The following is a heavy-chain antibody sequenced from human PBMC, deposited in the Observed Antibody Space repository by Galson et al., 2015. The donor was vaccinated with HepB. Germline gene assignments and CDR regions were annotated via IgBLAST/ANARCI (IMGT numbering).Heavy chain of an antibody. J-gene: IGHJ5*01. V-gene: IGHV3-23*01. D-gene: IGHD5-18*01. CDR1: GFTFNSHA. CDR3: AKGYGLFDS. Sequence: SLRLSCAASGFTFNSHAMTWVRQASGKGLEWVSGISGDGGSTFYADCVKGRFSISRDNTKNTLSLQMNSLRAEDTALYYCAKGYGLFDSWGQGTLVTVSS. CDR2: ISGDGGST.